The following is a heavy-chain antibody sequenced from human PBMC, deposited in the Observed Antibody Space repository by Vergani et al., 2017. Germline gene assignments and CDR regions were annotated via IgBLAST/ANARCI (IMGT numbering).Heavy chain of an antibody. J-gene: IGHJ4*02. CDR3: ARGGCSSTSCLYYFDY. CDR2: ISGQNFRT. Sequence: EVQLLESGGGSAQPGESLRLSCVASGFTFTAHGLNWVRQAPGKGLEWVSGISGQNFRTHYADSVKGRFTISRDNAKNSLYLQMNSLRAEDTAVYYCARGGCSSTSCLYYFDYWGQGTLVTVSS. V-gene: IGHV3-48*01. CDR1: GFTFTAHG. D-gene: IGHD2-2*01.